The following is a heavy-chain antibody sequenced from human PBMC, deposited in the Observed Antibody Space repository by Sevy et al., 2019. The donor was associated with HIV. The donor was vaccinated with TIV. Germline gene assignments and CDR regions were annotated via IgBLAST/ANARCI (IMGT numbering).Heavy chain of an antibody. CDR3: ARTPGAYDAFDL. CDR2: ISGLSNYI. V-gene: IGHV3-21*01. Sequence: GGSLRLPCAASGFTFSSYSMNWVRQAPGTGLEWVSSISGLSNYIYYADSLKGRFTISRDNAKNSLYLQMNSLRAEDTAVYYCARTPGAYDAFDLWGQGTMVTVSS. J-gene: IGHJ3*01. D-gene: IGHD7-27*01. CDR1: GFTFSSYS.